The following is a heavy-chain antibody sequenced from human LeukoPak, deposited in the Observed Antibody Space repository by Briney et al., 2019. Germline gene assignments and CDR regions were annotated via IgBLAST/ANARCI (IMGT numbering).Heavy chain of an antibody. CDR3: ATNSKAAAGTFAFFDY. J-gene: IGHJ4*02. Sequence: ASVTVSCKVSGYTFTELSMHWVRQAPGKGLEWMGGFDPEDGETIYAQKFQGRVTMTEDTSTDTAYMELSSLRSEDTAVYYCATNSKAAAGTFAFFDYWGQGTLVTVSS. D-gene: IGHD6-13*01. CDR1: GYTFTELS. V-gene: IGHV1-24*01. CDR2: FDPEDGET.